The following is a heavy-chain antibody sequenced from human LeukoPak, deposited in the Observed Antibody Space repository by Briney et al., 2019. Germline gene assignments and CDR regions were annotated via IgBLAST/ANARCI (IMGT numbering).Heavy chain of an antibody. Sequence: GGSLRLSCAASGFSFSIYWMSWVRQAPGKGLEWVANINQDGSEIYYVDSVKGRFTMSRDNAKNSLYLQMNSLRVDGTAVYYCARSAAIGTVDYWGQGTLVTVSS. CDR2: INQDGSEI. CDR3: ARSAAIGTVDY. D-gene: IGHD6-13*01. CDR1: GFSFSIYW. V-gene: IGHV3-7*01. J-gene: IGHJ4*02.